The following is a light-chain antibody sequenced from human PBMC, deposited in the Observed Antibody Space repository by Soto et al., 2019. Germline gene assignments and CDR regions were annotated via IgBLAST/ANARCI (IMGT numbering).Light chain of an antibody. CDR1: SSNIGAGYD. CDR3: QSYDSSLSGYV. J-gene: IGLJ1*01. Sequence: QYVLTEPLSGSGAPRQRVTISCTGSSSNIGAGYDVHWYQQLPGTAPKLLIYGNSNRPSGVPDRFSGSKSGTSASLAITGLQAEDEADYYCQSYDSSLSGYVFGTGTKVTVL. V-gene: IGLV1-40*01. CDR2: GNS.